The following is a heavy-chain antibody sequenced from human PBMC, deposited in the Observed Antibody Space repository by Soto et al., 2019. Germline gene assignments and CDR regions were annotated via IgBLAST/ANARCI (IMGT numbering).Heavy chain of an antibody. CDR1: EGTFSSYA. V-gene: IGHV1-69*13. CDR3: AREGSSSPLSGPRRGYYGMDV. CDR2: IIPIFGTA. D-gene: IGHD6-6*01. Sequence: SVKVSCKASEGTFSSYAISWVRQAPGQGLEWMGGIIPIFGTANYAQKFQGRVTITADESTSTAYMELSSLRSEDTAVYYCAREGSSSPLSGPRRGYYGMDVWGPGTTVTVSS. J-gene: IGHJ6*02.